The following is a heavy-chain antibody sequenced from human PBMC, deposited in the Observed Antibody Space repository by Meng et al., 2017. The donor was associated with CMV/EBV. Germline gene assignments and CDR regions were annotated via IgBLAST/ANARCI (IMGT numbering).Heavy chain of an antibody. CDR2: VSSSSSTI. CDR3: ARDLKPAAVVFWYYYYGMDV. CDR1: GFTFSDYY. J-gene: IGHJ6*02. D-gene: IGHD2-2*01. V-gene: IGHV3-11*04. Sequence: GGSLRLSCAASGFTFSDYYMSWIRQAPGKGLEWVSYVSSSSSTIYYADSVKGRFTISRDNAKNSLYLQMNSLRAEDTAVYYCARDLKPAAVVFWYYYYGMDVWGQGTTVTVSS.